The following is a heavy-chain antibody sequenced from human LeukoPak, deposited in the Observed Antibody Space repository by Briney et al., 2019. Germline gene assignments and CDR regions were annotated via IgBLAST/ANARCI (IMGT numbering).Heavy chain of an antibody. Sequence: GASVKVSCKASGYTFTSYTMNWVRQAPGQGLEWMGWINTNTKNPTYAQGFTGRFVFSLDTSVSTAYLQTSSLKAEDTAVYYCARGAYNWNSDAFDIWGQGTMVTVSS. CDR2: INTNTKNP. J-gene: IGHJ3*02. D-gene: IGHD1-7*01. CDR1: GYTFTSYT. CDR3: ARGAYNWNSDAFDI. V-gene: IGHV7-4-1*02.